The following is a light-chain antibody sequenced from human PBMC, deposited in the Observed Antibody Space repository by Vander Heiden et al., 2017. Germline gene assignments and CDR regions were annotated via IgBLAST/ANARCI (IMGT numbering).Light chain of an antibody. CDR3: MQGTRWPGT. J-gene: IGKJ2*01. V-gene: IGKV2-30*01. Sequence: DIVMTQSPLSLPVTLGQPASISCRSSQSLVYSDGDTSLNWFQQRPGQTPRRLIYKISNRDSGVPDRFSGSGSGTDFTLHISRVEAEDVGVYYCMQGTRWPGTFGQGTKLEIK. CDR2: KIS. CDR1: QSLVYSDGDTS.